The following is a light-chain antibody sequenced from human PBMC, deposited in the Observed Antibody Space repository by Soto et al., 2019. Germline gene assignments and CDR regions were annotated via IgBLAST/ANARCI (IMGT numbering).Light chain of an antibody. CDR3: HVWDSSRDHPL. V-gene: IGLV3-21*04. CDR2: YDT. Sequence: SYELTQPPSVSVAPGKTARITCGGINIGSKHVHWYQQKPGQAPVLVIYYDTDRPSGIPERFSGSNSGNTATLTISRVEAGDEADYCCHVWDSSRDHPLFGGGTKLTVL. J-gene: IGLJ2*01. CDR1: NIGSKH.